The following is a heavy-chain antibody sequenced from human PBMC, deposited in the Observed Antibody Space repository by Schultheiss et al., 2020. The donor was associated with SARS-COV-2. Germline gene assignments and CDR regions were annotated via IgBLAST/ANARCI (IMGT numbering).Heavy chain of an antibody. CDR2: IYYSGST. CDR1: GGSISSGNYY. J-gene: IGHJ6*02. CDR3: ARGAGRQVLLEYHYYGMGV. D-gene: IGHD3-3*01. V-gene: IGHV4-30-4*01. Sequence: SETLSLTRTVSGGSISSGNYYWSWIRQAPGKGLEWIGYIYYSGSTYYSPSLKSRVTMSLDSSKNQLSLRLTSVTAADTAVYFCARGAGRQVLLEYHYYGMGVWGQGTTVTVSS.